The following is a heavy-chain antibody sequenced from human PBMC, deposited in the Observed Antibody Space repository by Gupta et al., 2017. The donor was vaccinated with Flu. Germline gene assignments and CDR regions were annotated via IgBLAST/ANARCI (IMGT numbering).Heavy chain of an antibody. V-gene: IGHV4-34*01. Sequence: GLEWIGEINQSGRTNYNPSLKSRVNISVDTSKNQFSLKLSSVTAADTAVYYCARWYTVGPTTGYYYFYGMDVWGQGTTVTVSS. CDR2: INQSGRT. CDR3: ARWYTVGPTTGYYYFYGMDV. J-gene: IGHJ6*02. D-gene: IGHD1-26*01.